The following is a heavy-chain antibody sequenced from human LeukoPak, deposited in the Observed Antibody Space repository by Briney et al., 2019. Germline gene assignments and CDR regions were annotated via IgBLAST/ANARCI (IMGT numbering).Heavy chain of an antibody. J-gene: IGHJ4*02. V-gene: IGHV4-39*07. Sequence: KPSETLSLTCTVSGGSISSGSYYWSWIRQPAGKGLEWIGSIYYSGSTYYNPSLKSRVTISVDTSKNQFSLKLSSVTAADTAVYYCSGGYVTYYFDYWGQGTLVTVSS. CDR3: SGGYVTYYFDY. CDR1: GGSISSGSYY. CDR2: IYYSGST. D-gene: IGHD5-12*01.